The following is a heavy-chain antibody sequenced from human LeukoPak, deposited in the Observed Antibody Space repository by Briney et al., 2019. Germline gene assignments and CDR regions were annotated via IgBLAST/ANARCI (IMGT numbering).Heavy chain of an antibody. CDR1: GYTFTGYY. CDR2: INPNSGGT. CDR3: ARDMGWLQPDNYFDC. D-gene: IGHD5-24*01. J-gene: IGHJ4*02. Sequence: ASVKVSCKASGYTFTGYYMHWVRQAPGQGLEWMGWINPNSGGTNYAQKFQGRVTMTRDTSISTAYMELSRLRSDDTAVYYCARDMGWLQPDNYFDCWGQGTLVTVSS. V-gene: IGHV1-2*02.